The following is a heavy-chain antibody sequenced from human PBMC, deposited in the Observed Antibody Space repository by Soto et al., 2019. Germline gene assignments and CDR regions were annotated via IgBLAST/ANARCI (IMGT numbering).Heavy chain of an antibody. J-gene: IGHJ4*02. Sequence: XVSLRLSCATSGFTFSGSTIHGVRQASGKGLEWVGRTRSKTYSYATAYAASVKGRFTISRDDSQSTAYLQMNSLKTEDTAVYYCARDYTGSYFWGQGTLVTVSS. CDR1: GFTFSGST. CDR2: TRSKTYSYAT. CDR3: ARDYTGSYF. V-gene: IGHV3-73*01. D-gene: IGHD1-26*01.